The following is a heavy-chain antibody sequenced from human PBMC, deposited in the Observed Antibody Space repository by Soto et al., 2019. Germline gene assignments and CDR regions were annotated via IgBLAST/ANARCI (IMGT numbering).Heavy chain of an antibody. Sequence: ASVKVSCKASGYTFTSYGMSWVRQAPGQGLEWMGWISAYNGNTNYAQKLQGRVTMTTDTSTSTAYMELRSLRSDDTAVYYCGVLMVYAIHDYWGQGTLVTVSS. CDR2: ISAYNGNT. V-gene: IGHV1-18*01. J-gene: IGHJ4*02. D-gene: IGHD2-8*01. CDR1: GYTFTSYG. CDR3: GVLMVYAIHDY.